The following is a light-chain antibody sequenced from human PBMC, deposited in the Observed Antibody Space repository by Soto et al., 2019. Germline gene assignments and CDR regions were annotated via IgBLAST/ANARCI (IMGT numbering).Light chain of an antibody. CDR1: SSNIGNNY. CDR3: GTWDSSLSAFQV. Sequence: QSVLTQPPSVSAAPGQKVTISCSGSSSNIGNNYVSWYQQLPGTAPKLLIYENNKRPSGIPDRFSGSKSGTSATLGITGLQTGDEDDYYCGTWDSSLSAFQVFGTGTKLTVL. V-gene: IGLV1-51*02. CDR2: ENN. J-gene: IGLJ1*01.